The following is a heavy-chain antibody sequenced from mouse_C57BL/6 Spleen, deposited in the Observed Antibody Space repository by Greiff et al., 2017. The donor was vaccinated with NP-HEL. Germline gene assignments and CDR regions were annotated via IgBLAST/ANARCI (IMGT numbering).Heavy chain of an antibody. J-gene: IGHJ2*01. CDR1: GYTFTSYW. V-gene: IGHV1-52*01. Sequence: QVQLQQPGAELVRPGSSVKLSCKASGYTFTSYWMHWVKQRPIQGLEWIGNIDPSDSETHYNQKFKDKATLTVDKSSSTAYMQLSSLTSEDSAVYYCARGGAYYSNYLDYWGQGTTLTVSS. CDR3: ARGGAYYSNYLDY. D-gene: IGHD2-5*01. CDR2: IDPSDSET.